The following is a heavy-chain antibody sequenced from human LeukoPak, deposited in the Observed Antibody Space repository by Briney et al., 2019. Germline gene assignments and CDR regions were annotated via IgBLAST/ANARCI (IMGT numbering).Heavy chain of an antibody. Sequence: GASVKVSCKASGYTFTGYYMHWVRQAPGQGLEWMGWINPNSGGTNYAQKFQGRVTMTRDTSISTAYMELSRLRSDDTAVYYCAGGPKVATIESNAFDIWGQGTMVTVSS. V-gene: IGHV1-2*02. CDR3: AGGPKVATIESNAFDI. J-gene: IGHJ3*02. CDR1: GYTFTGYY. CDR2: INPNSGGT. D-gene: IGHD5-12*01.